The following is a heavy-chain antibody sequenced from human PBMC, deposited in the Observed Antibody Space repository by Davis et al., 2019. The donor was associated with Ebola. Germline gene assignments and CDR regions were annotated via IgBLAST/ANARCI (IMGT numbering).Heavy chain of an antibody. J-gene: IGHJ4*02. CDR1: TFTFSTYS. CDR3: AKLGGIAAYYDY. V-gene: IGHV3-21*06. Sequence: PGGSLRLSCAVSTFTFSTYSMNWVRQAPGKGLEWVSSISGSSFYIYYADSVKGRFTISRDNAKNSLYLQMNSLRAEDTAVYYCAKLGGIAAYYDYWGQGTLVTVSS. CDR2: ISGSSFYI. D-gene: IGHD6-13*01.